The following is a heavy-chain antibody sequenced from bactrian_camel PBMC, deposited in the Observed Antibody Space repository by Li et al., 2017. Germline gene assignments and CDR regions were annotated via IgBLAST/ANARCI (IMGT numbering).Heavy chain of an antibody. V-gene: IGHV3S55*01. D-gene: IGHD5*01. CDR1: GHTYSSYC. CDR3: AADRGYGLDCDDGAGY. J-gene: IGHJ6*01. CDR2: IDSDGRI. Sequence: VQLVESGGGSVQAGGSLRLSCAAPGHTYSSYCMAWFRQVPGKEREGVAAIDSDGRINYANSVKGRFTISQDSAKNILYLQMHSLKPEDTAVYYCAADRGYGLDCDDGAGYWGQGTQVTVS.